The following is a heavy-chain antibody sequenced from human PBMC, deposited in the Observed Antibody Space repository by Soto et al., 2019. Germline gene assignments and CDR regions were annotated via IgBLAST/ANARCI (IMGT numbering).Heavy chain of an antibody. V-gene: IGHV3-23*01. J-gene: IGHJ4*02. CDR1: GFTFSSYA. CDR2: ISGSGGST. Sequence: GGSLRLSCEASGFTFSSYAMSWVRQAPGKGLEWVSTISGSGGSTYYADSVKGRFTISRDNSKNTLYLQMNSLRAEDTAVYYCAKVLYYYDTSGRYFDYWGQGTLVTVS. D-gene: IGHD3-22*01. CDR3: AKVLYYYDTSGRYFDY.